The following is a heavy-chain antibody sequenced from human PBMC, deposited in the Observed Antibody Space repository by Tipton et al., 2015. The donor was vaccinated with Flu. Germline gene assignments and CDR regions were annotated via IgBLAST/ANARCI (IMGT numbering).Heavy chain of an antibody. Sequence: SLRLSCTASGFTFGDYAMSWVRQAPGKGLEWVGFIRSKAYGGTTEYAASVKGRFTISRDDSKSIAYLQMNSLKTEDTAVYYCTREAVAEDYYYYYMDVWGKGTTVTVSS. CDR3: TREAVAEDYYYYYMDV. CDR1: GFTFGDYA. V-gene: IGHV3-49*04. J-gene: IGHJ6*03. D-gene: IGHD6-19*01. CDR2: IRSKAYGGTT.